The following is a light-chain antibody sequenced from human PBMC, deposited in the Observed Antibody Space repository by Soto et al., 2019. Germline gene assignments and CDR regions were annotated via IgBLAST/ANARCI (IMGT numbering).Light chain of an antibody. CDR1: SSDVGGYNY. J-gene: IGLJ1*01. V-gene: IGLV2-14*01. Sequence: QSALTQPASVSGSPGQSITISCTGTSSDVGGYNYVSWYQQHPGKAPKLMIYEVSNRPSGVSNRFSGSKSGTTASLTISGLQAEDEDDYYCSSYTSSSTPYVFGTGTKLTVL. CDR3: SSYTSSSTPYV. CDR2: EVS.